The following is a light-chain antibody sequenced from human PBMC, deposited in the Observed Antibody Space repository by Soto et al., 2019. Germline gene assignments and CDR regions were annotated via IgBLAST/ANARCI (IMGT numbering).Light chain of an antibody. CDR3: CSYAGSRPYV. Sequence: SVVTQPASLSGSPGQSITISCTGTSSDVGSYNLVSWYQQHPGKAPKLMIYEGSKRPSGVSNRFSGSKSGNTASLTISGLQAEDEADYYCCSYAGSRPYVFGTGTKVTVL. J-gene: IGLJ1*01. V-gene: IGLV2-23*01. CDR1: SSDVGSYNL. CDR2: EGS.